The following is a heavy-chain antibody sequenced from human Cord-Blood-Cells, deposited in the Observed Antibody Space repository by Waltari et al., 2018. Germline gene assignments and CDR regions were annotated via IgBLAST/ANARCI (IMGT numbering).Heavy chain of an antibody. CDR1: GYTFTSYE. CDR2: MNPNSGNT. Sequence: QVQLVQSGAEVKKPGAAVKVSCKASGYTFTSYETNWVRQATGQGLEWMGWMNPNSGNTGYAQKFQGRVTITRNTSISTAYMELSSLRSEDTAVYYCARGEDIVVVPAPLGAFDIWGQGTMVTVSS. CDR3: ARGEDIVVVPAPLGAFDI. D-gene: IGHD2-2*01. J-gene: IGHJ3*02. V-gene: IGHV1-8*03.